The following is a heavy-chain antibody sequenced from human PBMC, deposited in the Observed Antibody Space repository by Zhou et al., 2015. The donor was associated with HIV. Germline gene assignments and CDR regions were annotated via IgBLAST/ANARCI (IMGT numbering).Heavy chain of an antibody. CDR2: IIPLFGTI. Sequence: QVQLVQSGAEVKKPGSSVKVSCKASGGTFSSYGISWVRQAPGQGLEWMGGIIPLFGTIKYAQKFQGRVTITADESTSTVYMELSSLRSEDMAVYYCARSLGGYDGYWYFDLWGRGTLVTVSS. J-gene: IGHJ2*01. V-gene: IGHV1-69*12. CDR1: GGTFSSYG. CDR3: ARSLGGYDGYWYFDL. D-gene: IGHD3-22*01.